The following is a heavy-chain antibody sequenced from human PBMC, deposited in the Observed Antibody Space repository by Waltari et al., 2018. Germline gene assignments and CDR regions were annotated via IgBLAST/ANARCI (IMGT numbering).Heavy chain of an antibody. J-gene: IGHJ5*02. CDR1: GGSFSGYY. D-gene: IGHD3-3*01. Sequence: QVQLQQWGAGLLKPSETLSLTCAVYGGSFSGYYWSWIRQHPGKGLEWIGEINHSGSTNYNPSLKSRATISVDTSKNQFSLKLSSVTAADTAVYYCARGYYDFWSGYYYDNWFDPWGQGTLVTVSS. CDR3: ARGYYDFWSGYYYDNWFDP. CDR2: INHSGST. V-gene: IGHV4-34*01.